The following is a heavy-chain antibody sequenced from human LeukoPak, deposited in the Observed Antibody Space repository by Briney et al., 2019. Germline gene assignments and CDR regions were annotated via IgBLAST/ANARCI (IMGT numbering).Heavy chain of an antibody. D-gene: IGHD3-10*02. CDR1: GFTFSSYW. J-gene: IGHJ5*02. CDR3: ARALMLRRANWFDP. Sequence: GGSLRLSCAASGFTFSSYWMSWVRQAPGKGLEWVANTKQDGSEKYYVDSVKGRFTISRDNAKNSLYLQMNSLRAEDTAVYYCARALMLRRANWFDPWGQGTLVTVSS. V-gene: IGHV3-7*03. CDR2: TKQDGSEK.